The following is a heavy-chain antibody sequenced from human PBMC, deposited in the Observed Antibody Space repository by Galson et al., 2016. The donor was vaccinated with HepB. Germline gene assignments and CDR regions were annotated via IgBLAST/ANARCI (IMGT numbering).Heavy chain of an antibody. CDR3: AKPRENTYGSGSLDY. Sequence: SLRLSCAASGFTVSSNYMSWVRQAPGKGLEWVAIISYDGRNKYYADSVKGRFTISRDNSKNTLYLQMNSLRAEDTAVYYCAKPRENTYGSGSLDYWGQGTLVTVSS. D-gene: IGHD3-10*01. CDR2: ISYDGRNK. J-gene: IGHJ4*02. V-gene: IGHV3-30*18. CDR1: GFTVSSNY.